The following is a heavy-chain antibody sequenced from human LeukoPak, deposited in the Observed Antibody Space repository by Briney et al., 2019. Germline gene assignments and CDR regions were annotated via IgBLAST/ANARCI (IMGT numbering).Heavy chain of an antibody. D-gene: IGHD3-22*01. Sequence: GRSLRLSCAASGFTFDDYAMHWVRQAPEKGLEWVSGISWNSGSIGYADSVKGRFTISRDNAKNSLYLQMNSLRAEDTAVYYCAKDRNYYDSSGSNAYFDYWGQGTLVTVSS. CDR1: GFTFDDYA. V-gene: IGHV3-9*01. CDR3: AKDRNYYDSSGSNAYFDY. J-gene: IGHJ4*02. CDR2: ISWNSGSI.